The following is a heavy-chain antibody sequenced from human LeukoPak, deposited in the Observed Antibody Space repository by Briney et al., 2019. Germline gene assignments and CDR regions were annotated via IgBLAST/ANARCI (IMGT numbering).Heavy chain of an antibody. D-gene: IGHD3-9*01. Sequence: SETLSLTCAVSGYSISSGYCWDWIRQPPGKGLEWIGTVYHSGSTYYNPSLKSRVTISVDTSKNQFSLKLNSVTTADTAVYYCARQTSEYDILTGPDYWGQGTLVTVSS. CDR3: ARQTSEYDILTGPDY. V-gene: IGHV4-38-2*01. J-gene: IGHJ4*02. CDR2: VYHSGST. CDR1: GYSISSGYC.